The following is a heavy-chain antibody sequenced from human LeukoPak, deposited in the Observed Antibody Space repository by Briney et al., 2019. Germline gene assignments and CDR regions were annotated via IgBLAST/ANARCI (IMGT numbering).Heavy chain of an antibody. J-gene: IGHJ5*02. CDR2: ISYDGSNK. CDR1: GFTFSSYA. CDR3: ARDSCSTTSCYNGGWFDP. D-gene: IGHD2-2*01. Sequence: GGSLRLSCAASGFTFSSYALHWVRQAPGKGLDWVAVISYDGSNKYYADSVKGRFTISRDNSKNTLYLQMDSLRAEDTAVYFCARDSCSTTSCYNGGWFDPWGQGTLVTVPS. V-gene: IGHV3-30*01.